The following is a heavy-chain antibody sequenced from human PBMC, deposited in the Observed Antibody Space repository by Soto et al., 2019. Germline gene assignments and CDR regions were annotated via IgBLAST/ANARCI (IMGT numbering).Heavy chain of an antibody. D-gene: IGHD3-22*01. CDR3: ARDDSRGYYYSLPLDY. CDR1: GFTFSSYG. J-gene: IGHJ4*02. V-gene: IGHV3-33*01. Sequence: QVQLVESGGGVVQPGRSLRLSCAASGFTFSSYGMHWVRQAPGKGLEWVAVIWYDGSNKYYADSVKGRFTISRDNSKITLYLQMNSLRAEYTAVYYCARDDSRGYYYSLPLDYWGQGTLVTVSS. CDR2: IWYDGSNK.